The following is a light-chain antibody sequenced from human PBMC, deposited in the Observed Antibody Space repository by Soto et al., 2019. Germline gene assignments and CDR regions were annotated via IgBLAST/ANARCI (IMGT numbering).Light chain of an antibody. Sequence: QSVLTQPPSVSGAPGQRVTISCTGRSSNIRAGYAVHWYQQVPGRATKVLIYGNSNRPSGVPDRFSGSKSGTSASLAITGLQAEDEADYYCQSYDSSLSAHVVFGGGTKLTVL. CDR3: QSYDSSLSAHVV. CDR2: GNS. V-gene: IGLV1-40*01. J-gene: IGLJ2*01. CDR1: SSNIRAGYA.